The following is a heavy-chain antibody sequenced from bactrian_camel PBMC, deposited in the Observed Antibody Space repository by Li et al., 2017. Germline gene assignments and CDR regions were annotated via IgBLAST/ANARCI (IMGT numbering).Heavy chain of an antibody. CDR3: AKGDRSYGDSCRNKF. J-gene: IGHJ4*01. V-gene: IGHV3S1*01. CDR1: GYVYSSYC. CDR2: IAPATGTT. Sequence: HVQLVESGGGSVQAGGYLRLSCAASGYVYSSYCMGWFRQAAGKEREGIAAIAPATGTTFYSDSVKGRFTISHVNANNTLHLQMNNLKPEDSAMYYCAKGDRSYGDSCRNKFWGQGTQVTVS. D-gene: IGHD6*01.